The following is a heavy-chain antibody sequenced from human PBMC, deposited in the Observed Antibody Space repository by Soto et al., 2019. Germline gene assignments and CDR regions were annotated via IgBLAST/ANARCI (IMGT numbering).Heavy chain of an antibody. CDR3: GRVRQYCSGTSCYLDP. Sequence: SETLSLTCAVSGDSISSSNWWHWVRQSPGKGLEWIGEILHTGTTNYNPSLKSRVAISVDKSKNQFSLKLNSVTAADTAVYYCGRVRQYCSGTSCYLDPWGQGTLVIVSS. V-gene: IGHV4-4*02. CDR1: GDSISSSNW. D-gene: IGHD2-2*01. J-gene: IGHJ5*02. CDR2: ILHTGTT.